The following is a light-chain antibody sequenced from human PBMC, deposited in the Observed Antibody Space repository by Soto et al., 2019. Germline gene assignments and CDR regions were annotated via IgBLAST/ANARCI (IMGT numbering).Light chain of an antibody. V-gene: IGKV1-9*01. CDR1: QDIGSY. CDR3: QHLHSYPLS. Sequence: DIQLNQSPAFLSASVGDRVSITCRASQDIGSYLAWYQQKSGKAPKLLIHTASTLQTGVPFRFSGSGSGTEFTLTISSLQPGDFATYYCQHLHSYPLSFGGGTKVDIK. J-gene: IGKJ4*01. CDR2: TAS.